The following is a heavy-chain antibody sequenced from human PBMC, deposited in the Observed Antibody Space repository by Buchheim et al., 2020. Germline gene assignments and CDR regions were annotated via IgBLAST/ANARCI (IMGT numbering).Heavy chain of an antibody. Sequence: EVQLVESGGGLVQPGGSLRLSCAASGFTFSSYSMNWVRQAPGKGLEWVSYISSSSSTIYYADSVKGRFTISSDNAKNSLYLLMNSLRAEDTAVYYCARAYGYEIEYYFDYWGQGTL. J-gene: IGHJ4*02. V-gene: IGHV3-48*01. CDR3: ARAYGYEIEYYFDY. CDR2: ISSSSSTI. D-gene: IGHD3-10*01. CDR1: GFTFSSYS.